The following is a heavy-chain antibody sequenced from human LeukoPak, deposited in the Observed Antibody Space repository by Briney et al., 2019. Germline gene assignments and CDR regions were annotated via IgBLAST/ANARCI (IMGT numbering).Heavy chain of an antibody. D-gene: IGHD2-2*01. CDR3: ARDYMVPAAVYYYYGMDV. Sequence: ASVKVSCKASGYTSTSYYMHWVRQAPGQGLEWMGIINPSGGSTSYAQKFQGRVTMTRDTSTSTVYMELSSLRSEDTAVYYCARDYMVPAAVYYYYGMDVWGQGTTVTVSS. CDR1: GYTSTSYY. V-gene: IGHV1-46*01. CDR2: INPSGGST. J-gene: IGHJ6*02.